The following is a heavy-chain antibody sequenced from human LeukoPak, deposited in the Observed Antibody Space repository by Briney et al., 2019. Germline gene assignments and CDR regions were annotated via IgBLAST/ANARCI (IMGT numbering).Heavy chain of an antibody. CDR1: GFTYSSSW. CDR3: ARAAF. Sequence: GGSLRLSCTASGFTYSSSWMSWVRPPRGKGLEWVANIKQDGSEKYYVDSVKGRFTISRDNAKNSLYLQMNSLRAEDTAVYYCARAAFWGQGTMVTVSS. CDR2: IKQDGSEK. V-gene: IGHV3-7*01. J-gene: IGHJ3*01.